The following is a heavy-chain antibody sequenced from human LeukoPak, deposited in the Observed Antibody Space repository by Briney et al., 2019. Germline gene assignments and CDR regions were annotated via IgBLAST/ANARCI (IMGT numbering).Heavy chain of an antibody. CDR1: GFTFNSYG. D-gene: IGHD6-6*01. CDR2: ISYDGTNK. CDR3: ARAHLSSASTDYMTV. Sequence: GGSPRLSCAASGFTFNSYGMHWVRQVPGKGLEGVAIISYDGTNKYYADSVKGRFTISRDSSKNTLYLQMNSLRPEDTAVYYCARAHLSSASTDYMTVWGKGTTVTVSS. J-gene: IGHJ6*03. V-gene: IGHV3-30*03.